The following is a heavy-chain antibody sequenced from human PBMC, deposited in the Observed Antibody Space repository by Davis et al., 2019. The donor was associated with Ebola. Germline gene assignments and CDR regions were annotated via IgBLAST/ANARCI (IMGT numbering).Heavy chain of an antibody. CDR2: INPNSGDT. J-gene: IGHJ4*02. Sequence: AASVKVSCKASGYAFTGYYIHWVRQAPGQGLAWMGQINPNSGDTAYAQKFQGRVTMTRDTSTSTVYMELSSLRSEDTAVYYCATFFEMATTFIDYWGQGTLVTVSS. D-gene: IGHD5-24*01. V-gene: IGHV1-2*06. CDR1: GYAFTGYY. CDR3: ATFFEMATTFIDY.